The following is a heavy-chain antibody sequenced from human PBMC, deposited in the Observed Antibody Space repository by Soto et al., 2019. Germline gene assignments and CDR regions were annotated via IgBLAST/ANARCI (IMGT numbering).Heavy chain of an antibody. V-gene: IGHV1-2*02. CDR1: GYTFTVYY. D-gene: IGHD1-26*01. Sequence: ASVKVSCKASGYTFTVYYMHWVRQAPGQGLEWMGWINPKSGGTMYPQKFQGRVTMTWDTSISTAYMALTRLRSDNTAVYYCARDLAKGGGSAGFDYWGQGTLVTVSS. J-gene: IGHJ4*02. CDR2: INPKSGGT. CDR3: ARDLAKGGGSAGFDY.